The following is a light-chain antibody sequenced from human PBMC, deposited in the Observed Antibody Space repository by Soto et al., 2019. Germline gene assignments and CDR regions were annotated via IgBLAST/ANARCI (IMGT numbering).Light chain of an antibody. V-gene: IGLV2-23*01. CDR1: NSDLGSYNL. CDR3: WSYAGDYMFV. CDR2: EGT. Sequence: QSAPTQPASVSGSPGQSITISCTGTNSDLGSYNLLSWFQQHPGKVPKVMIYEGTNRPSGVSDRFSGSKSDNTASLTIYGLQAEDGGDYYCWSYAGDYMFVFGTGTKLTVL. J-gene: IGLJ1*01.